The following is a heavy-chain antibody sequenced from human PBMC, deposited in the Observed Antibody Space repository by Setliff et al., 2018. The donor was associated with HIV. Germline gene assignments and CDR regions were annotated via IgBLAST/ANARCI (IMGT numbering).Heavy chain of an antibody. CDR2: IDHSGGA. Sequence: LSLTCAVYGGSLKNYYWSWIRQPPGKGLEWIGEIDHSGGANYNPSLKDRVTISLDTSKNQFSLKVTNVTAADTAVYFCATKRFYNAIWGSYRDTQRAYFDYWGQGTLVTVSS. V-gene: IGHV4-34*01. J-gene: IGHJ4*02. CDR1: GGSLKNYY. D-gene: IGHD3-16*02. CDR3: ATKRFYNAIWGSYRDTQRAYFDY.